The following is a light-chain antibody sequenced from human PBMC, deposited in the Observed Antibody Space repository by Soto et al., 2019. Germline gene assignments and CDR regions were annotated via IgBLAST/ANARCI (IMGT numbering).Light chain of an antibody. V-gene: IGKV3-20*01. CDR2: GAS. CDR3: QQYGSWWWT. Sequence: EIVLTQSPGTLSLSPGERATLSCRASQSVSSSYLAWYQQKPGQAPRLLIYGASSRATGIPDRFSGSGSGTDFTLTISRLEPEDFAVYYCQQYGSWWWTFGQGTKVEIK. CDR1: QSVSSSY. J-gene: IGKJ1*01.